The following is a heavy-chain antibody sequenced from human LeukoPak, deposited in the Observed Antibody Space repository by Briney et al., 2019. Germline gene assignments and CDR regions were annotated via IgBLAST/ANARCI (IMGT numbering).Heavy chain of an antibody. CDR1: GGSISSDY. J-gene: IGHJ4*02. CDR3: ARLHYDSSGYYYFDY. CDR2: IYYSGIT. D-gene: IGHD3-22*01. V-gene: IGHV4-59*08. Sequence: SETLSLTCTVSGGSISSDYWSWIRQPPGKGLEWIGYIYYSGITNYNPSLKSRVTISVDTSKNQFSLKLSSVTAADTAVYYSARLHYDSSGYYYFDYWGQGTLATVSS.